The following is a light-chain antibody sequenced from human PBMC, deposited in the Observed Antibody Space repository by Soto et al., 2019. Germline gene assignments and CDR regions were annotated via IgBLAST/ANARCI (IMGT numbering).Light chain of an antibody. CDR2: GAS. CDR3: QQYDNLPT. V-gene: IGKV1-33*01. CDR1: QDISNY. J-gene: IGKJ4*01. Sequence: DIQMTQSPSSLSASVGDRVTITCQASQDISNYLKWFQHKPGKAPKLLIYGASNLETGVPSRFSGSGSGTDFTFTISSLQPEDIATYYCQQYDNLPTFGGGTKVEI.